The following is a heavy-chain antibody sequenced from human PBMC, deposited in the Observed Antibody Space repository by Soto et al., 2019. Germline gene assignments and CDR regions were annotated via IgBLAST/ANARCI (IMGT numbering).Heavy chain of an antibody. J-gene: IGHJ6*02. D-gene: IGHD3-3*01. Sequence: SETLSLTCTVSGGSISSSSYYWGWIRQPPGKGLEWIGSIYYSGSTYYNPSLKSRVTISVDTSKNQFSLKLSSVTAADTAVYYCARRITWSGYYRDYYYYGMDVRGQGTTVTVSS. V-gene: IGHV4-39*01. CDR3: ARRITWSGYYRDYYYYGMDV. CDR1: GGSISSSSYY. CDR2: IYYSGST.